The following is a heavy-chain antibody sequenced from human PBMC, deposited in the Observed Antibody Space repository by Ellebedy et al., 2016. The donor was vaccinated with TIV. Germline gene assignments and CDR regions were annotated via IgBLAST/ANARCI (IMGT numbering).Heavy chain of an antibody. CDR1: GFTFDDYA. CDR3: ARAEYGSGSFCDY. Sequence: PGGSLRLSCAASGFTFDDYAMHWVRQVPGKGLEWVSGISWNSGAIGYADSVKGRFTISRDNARNSLYLQMNSLRVEDTAFYYCARAEYGSGSFCDYWGQGTLVTVSS. V-gene: IGHV3-9*01. CDR2: ISWNSGAI. D-gene: IGHD3-10*01. J-gene: IGHJ4*02.